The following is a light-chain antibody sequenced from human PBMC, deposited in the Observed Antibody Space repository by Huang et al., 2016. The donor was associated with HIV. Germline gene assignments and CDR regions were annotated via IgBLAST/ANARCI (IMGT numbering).Light chain of an antibody. CDR3: HQYYTTPRT. Sequence: DIVMTQSPDSLAVSLGERATINCKSSQSGLYRSNNKNYLAWYQQKPGQPPKLLIHWASTRESGVPDRFSGSGSGTDFTLTISNLQAEDVAVYSCHQYYTTPRTFGQGTQVEIK. CDR1: QSGLYRSNNKNY. J-gene: IGKJ1*01. V-gene: IGKV4-1*01. CDR2: WAS.